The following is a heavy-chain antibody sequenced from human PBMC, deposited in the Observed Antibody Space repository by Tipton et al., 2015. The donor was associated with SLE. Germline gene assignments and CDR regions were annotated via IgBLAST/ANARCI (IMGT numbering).Heavy chain of an antibody. J-gene: IGHJ4*02. D-gene: IGHD3-9*01. CDR3: TRGKRHYDVLTGYYSKPHYFDF. CDR1: GYSISSGFY. CDR2: IYHSGRT. Sequence: TLSLTCTVSGYSISSGFYWGWVRQAPGKGLEWIGAIYHSGRTYYNPSLKSRVTISVDTSKNQFSLKLSSVTAADTAVYYCTRGKRHYDVLTGYYSKPHYFDFWGQGTVVAVSP. V-gene: IGHV4-38-2*02.